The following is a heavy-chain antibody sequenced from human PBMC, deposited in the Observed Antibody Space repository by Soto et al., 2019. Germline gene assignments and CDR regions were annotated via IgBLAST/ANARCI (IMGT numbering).Heavy chain of an antibody. J-gene: IGHJ4*02. CDR3: ARARRRDGYNFAY. Sequence: ALKVSCKASGYTLTGYYVHWLRQAPGQGLEWMGWINPNSGGTNYAQKFQGRVTMTRDTSISTAYMELSRLRSDDTAVYYCARARRRDGYNFAYWGQGTQVTGS. V-gene: IGHV1-2*02. CDR2: INPNSGGT. CDR1: GYTLTGYY. D-gene: IGHD5-12*01.